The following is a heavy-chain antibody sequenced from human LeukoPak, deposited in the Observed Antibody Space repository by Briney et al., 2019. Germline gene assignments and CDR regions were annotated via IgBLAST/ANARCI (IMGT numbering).Heavy chain of an antibody. J-gene: IGHJ3*02. D-gene: IGHD3-22*01. V-gene: IGHV4-39*07. Sequence: KSSETLSLTCTVSGGSISSSSYYWGWIRQPPGKGLEWIASIYYSGSTYYNPSLKSRVTISVDTSKNQFSLKLSSVTAADTAVYYCARVDYYDSSGYLVGQNLKHDAFDIWGQGTMVTVSS. CDR3: ARVDYYDSSGYLVGQNLKHDAFDI. CDR1: GGSISSSSYY. CDR2: IYYSGST.